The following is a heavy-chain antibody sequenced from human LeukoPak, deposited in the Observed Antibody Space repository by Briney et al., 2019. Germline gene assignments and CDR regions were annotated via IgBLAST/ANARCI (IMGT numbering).Heavy chain of an antibody. CDR3: ARGRGYSYGYADY. D-gene: IGHD5-18*01. V-gene: IGHV1-8*01. Sequence: GASVKVSCTASGYTFTSYDINWVRQATGQGLEWMGWMNPNSGNTGYAEKFQGRVTMTRNISIRTAYMELSTLRSDDTAVYYCARGRGYSYGYADYWGQGTLVTVSS. CDR2: MNPNSGNT. CDR1: GYTFTSYD. J-gene: IGHJ4*02.